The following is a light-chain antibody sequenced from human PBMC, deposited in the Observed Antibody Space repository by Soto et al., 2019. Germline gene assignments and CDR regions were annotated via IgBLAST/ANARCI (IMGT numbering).Light chain of an antibody. V-gene: IGKV3-20*01. CDR2: GAS. Sequence: EIVMTQSPVTLSVSPGERATLSCRASQSVRSTYLAWYQQKPGQAPRLLIYGASSRATGIPDRFSGGGSGTDFTLTISRLEPEDFAVYYCQQFSSYPLTFGGGTKVDIK. J-gene: IGKJ4*01. CDR1: QSVRSTY. CDR3: QQFSSYPLT.